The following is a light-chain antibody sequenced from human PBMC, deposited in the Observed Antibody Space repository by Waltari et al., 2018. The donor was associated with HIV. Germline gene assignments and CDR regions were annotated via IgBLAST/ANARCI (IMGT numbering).Light chain of an antibody. CDR3: QQYESSPYT. Sequence: EIALTQSPATLSLSPGEPATVSGRASENMTSQKLAWYQLKSSQPPRLVLFGASRRNTGVPERFSGTGSGADFTLTVSNLAPEDFALYFCQQYESSPYTFGQGTK. J-gene: IGKJ2*01. V-gene: IGKV3-20*01. CDR1: ENMTSQK. CDR2: GAS.